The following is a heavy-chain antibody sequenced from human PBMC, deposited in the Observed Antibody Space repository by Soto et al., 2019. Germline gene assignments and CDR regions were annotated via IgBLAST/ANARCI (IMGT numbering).Heavy chain of an antibody. J-gene: IGHJ4*02. CDR2: IYYSGST. CDR3: ARGVTMVRGVIHTPYFDY. Sequence: QVQLQESGPGLVKPSQTLSLTCTVSGGSISSGGYYWSWIRQHPGKGLEWIGYIYYSGSTYYNPSLKSRVTISVDTSKNQFFLKLSSVTAADTAVYYCARGVTMVRGVIHTPYFDYWGQGTLVTVSS. D-gene: IGHD3-10*01. V-gene: IGHV4-31*03. CDR1: GGSISSGGYY.